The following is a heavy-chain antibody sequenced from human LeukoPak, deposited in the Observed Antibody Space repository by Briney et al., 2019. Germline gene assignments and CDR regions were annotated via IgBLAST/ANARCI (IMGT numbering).Heavy chain of an antibody. D-gene: IGHD6-19*01. V-gene: IGHV3-49*04. Sequence: PGGSLRLSCTASGFTFGDYAIHWVRQAPGKGLEWVSFIRNKAHGGTTEYAASVKPRFTISRDDSKSIAYLQMNSLKTEDTAVYYCTKGAVAGTGWSDFWGQGTLVTVSS. J-gene: IGHJ4*02. CDR2: IRNKAHGGTT. CDR3: TKGAVAGTGWSDF. CDR1: GFTFGDYA.